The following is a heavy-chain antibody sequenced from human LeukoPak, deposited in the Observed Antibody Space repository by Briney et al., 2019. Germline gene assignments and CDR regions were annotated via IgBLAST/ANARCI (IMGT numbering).Heavy chain of an antibody. J-gene: IGHJ3*02. D-gene: IGHD2-2*01. CDR3: ACQKSAILAFDI. V-gene: IGHV4-34*01. Sequence: SETLSLTCTVSGGSISSYYWSWIRQPPGKGLEWSGEINHSGSTNYNPSLKSRVTISVDTSKNQFSLKLSSVTAADTAVYYCACQKSAILAFDIWGQGTMVTVSS. CDR1: GGSISSYY. CDR2: INHSGST.